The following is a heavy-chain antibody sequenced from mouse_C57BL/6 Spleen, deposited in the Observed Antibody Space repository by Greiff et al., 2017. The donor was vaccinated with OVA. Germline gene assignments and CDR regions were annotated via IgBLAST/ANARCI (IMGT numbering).Heavy chain of an antibody. J-gene: IGHJ4*01. D-gene: IGHD3-2*02. V-gene: IGHV1-53*01. CDR2: INPSNGGT. CDR1: GYTFTSYW. Sequence: QVQLKQPGTELVKPGASVKLSCKASGYTFTSYWMHWVKQRPGQGLEWIGNINPSNGGTNYNEKFKSKATLTVDKSSSTAYMQLSSLTSEDSAVYYCAGQLRVSYAMDYWGQGTSVTVSS. CDR3: AGQLRVSYAMDY.